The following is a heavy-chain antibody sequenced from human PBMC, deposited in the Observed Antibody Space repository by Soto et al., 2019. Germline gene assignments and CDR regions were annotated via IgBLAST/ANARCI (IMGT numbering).Heavy chain of an antibody. Sequence: EVQLLESGGGLVQPGGSLRLSCAASGFTFSSYAMTWVRQAPGKGLEWVSAISGSGSSTYYADSVRGRFTISRDNSKNTLYLQMNSLRAEDTAVYYCAKTQRLVLTDFDYWGQGNLVTVSS. V-gene: IGHV3-23*01. D-gene: IGHD6-13*01. CDR2: ISGSGSST. J-gene: IGHJ4*02. CDR1: GFTFSSYA. CDR3: AKTQRLVLTDFDY.